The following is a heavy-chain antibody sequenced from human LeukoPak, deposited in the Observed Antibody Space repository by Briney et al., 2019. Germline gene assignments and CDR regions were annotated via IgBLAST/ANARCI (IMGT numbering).Heavy chain of an antibody. Sequence: GGSLRLSCAASGFTFSSYSMNWVRQAPGKGLEWVSSISTSSSYIYYADSVKGRFTISRDNAKNSLFLQMNSLRAEDTAVYYCARGGDHPTFLFQYMDVWGKGTTVTVSS. CDR3: ARGGDHPTFLFQYMDV. V-gene: IGHV3-21*06. D-gene: IGHD3-16*01. CDR1: GFTFSSYS. J-gene: IGHJ6*03. CDR2: ISTSSSYI.